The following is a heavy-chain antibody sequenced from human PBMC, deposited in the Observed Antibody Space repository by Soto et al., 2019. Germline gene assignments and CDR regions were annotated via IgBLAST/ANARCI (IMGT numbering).Heavy chain of an antibody. CDR2: VHHSEST. CDR3: AGHDVIAAGTSEFDF. CDR1: GVSISSYS. J-gene: IGHJ4*01. V-gene: IGHV4-59*08. D-gene: IGHD1-1*01. Sequence: PSETLSLTCTVSGVSISSYSWSWIRQPPGGGLEWIGYVHHSESTNYSPSLKSRVTISVDTSKNQFSVTLSSMTAADTAVYYCAGHDVIAAGTSEFDFLGHGALLTISS.